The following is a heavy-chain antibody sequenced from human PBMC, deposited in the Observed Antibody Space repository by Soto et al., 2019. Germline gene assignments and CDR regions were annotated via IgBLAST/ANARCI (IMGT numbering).Heavy chain of an antibody. D-gene: IGHD5-12*01. V-gene: IGHV3-49*04. CDR2: IRSKAYGGTT. CDR3: ARDGIYSGFYYFDY. CDR1: GFTFGDYV. J-gene: IGHJ4*02. Sequence: GGSLRLSCTASGFTFGDYVMSWVRQAPGKGLEWVGFIRSKAYGGTTEYAASVKGRFTISRDDSKSIAYLQMNSLKTEDTAVYYCARDGIYSGFYYFDYWGQGTLVTVSS.